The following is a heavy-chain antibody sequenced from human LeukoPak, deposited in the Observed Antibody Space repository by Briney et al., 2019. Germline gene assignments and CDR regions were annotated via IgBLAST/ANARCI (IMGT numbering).Heavy chain of an antibody. CDR1: GLTFTNAW. Sequence: GGSLRLSCVASGLTFTNAWMTWARQAPGKGLEWVGRIKSKTDGGTTGYAAPVKGRFTISRDDSKNTLYLQMNRLKTGDTALYYCTTDLRSWGQGALVTVPS. D-gene: IGHD3-16*02. CDR3: TTDLRS. V-gene: IGHV3-15*01. J-gene: IGHJ4*02. CDR2: IKSKTDGGTT.